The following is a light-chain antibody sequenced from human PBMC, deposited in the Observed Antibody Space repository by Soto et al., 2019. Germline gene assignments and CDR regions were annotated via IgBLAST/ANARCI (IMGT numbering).Light chain of an antibody. CDR3: MQGLQTPQIT. CDR2: LGS. CDR1: QSLLHSNGYNY. Sequence: DIVMTQSPLSLPVTPGEPASISCRSSQSLLHSNGYNYLDWYLQKPVQSPQLLIYLGSSRASGVPDRFSGSGSGTDFTLRISRVEADDVGVYYCMQGLQTPQITFGQGTRLEIK. V-gene: IGKV2-28*01. J-gene: IGKJ5*01.